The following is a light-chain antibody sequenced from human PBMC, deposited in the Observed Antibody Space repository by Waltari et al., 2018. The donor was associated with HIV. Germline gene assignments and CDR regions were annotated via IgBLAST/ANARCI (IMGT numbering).Light chain of an antibody. V-gene: IGKV2-28*01. CDR3: MQGLQTPT. CDR2: LAS. Sequence: EIVMTQSPLSVAVTPGEPASISCKSSQSLLRSNGYNYLHWYLQKPGQSPHLLIFLASNRASGVPDRFSGSGSGTYVTVKISRVEPEDVGVYYCMQGLQTPTFGGGTKVEIK. CDR1: QSLLRSNGYNY. J-gene: IGKJ4*01.